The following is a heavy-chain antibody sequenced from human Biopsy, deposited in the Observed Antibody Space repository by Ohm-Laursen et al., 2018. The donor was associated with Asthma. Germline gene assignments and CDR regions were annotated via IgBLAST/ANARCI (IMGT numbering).Heavy chain of an antibody. CDR3: ARGYSGTDRIVYYYSGLEV. D-gene: IGHD5-12*01. Sequence: SVKVSCKASGDSFNNFAISWVRQAPGQGLEWMGGFIPVLGTPDHAQMFEGRVTITADESTSTAYMELSSLRSEDTAVYYCARGYSGTDRIVYYYSGLEVWGQGTTVTVSS. CDR2: FIPVLGTP. J-gene: IGHJ6*02. CDR1: GDSFNNFA. V-gene: IGHV1-69*13.